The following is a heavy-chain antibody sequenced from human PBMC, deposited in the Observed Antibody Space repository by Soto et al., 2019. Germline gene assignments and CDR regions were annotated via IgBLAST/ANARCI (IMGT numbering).Heavy chain of an antibody. D-gene: IGHD1-26*01. CDR3: ARTPSGSYGYYFDY. J-gene: IGHJ4*02. V-gene: IGHV1-18*04. CDR2: ISAYNGNT. CDR1: GYTVTSYG. Sequence: ASVKVSGKASGYTVTSYGISCVRQAPGQVLEWMGWISAYNGNTNYAQRLQGRVTMTTDTSTSTAYMELRSLRSDDTAVYYCARTPSGSYGYYFDYWGQGTLVTVSS.